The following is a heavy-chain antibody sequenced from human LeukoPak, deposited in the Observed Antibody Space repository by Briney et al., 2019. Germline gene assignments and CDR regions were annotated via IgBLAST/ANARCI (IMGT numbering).Heavy chain of an antibody. D-gene: IGHD3-3*01. J-gene: IGHJ3*02. V-gene: IGHV4-34*01. CDR1: GGSFSGYY. CDR3: ATSTIFGVAPGWSAFDI. Sequence: PSETLSLTCAVYGGSFSGYYWSWIRQPPGKGLEWMGEINHSGSTNYNPSLKSRVTISVDTSKNQFSLKLSSVTAADTAVYYCATSTIFGVAPGWSAFDIWGQGTMVTVSS. CDR2: INHSGST.